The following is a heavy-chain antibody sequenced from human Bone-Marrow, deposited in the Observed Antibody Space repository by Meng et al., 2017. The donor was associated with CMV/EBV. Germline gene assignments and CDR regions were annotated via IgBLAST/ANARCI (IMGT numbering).Heavy chain of an antibody. D-gene: IGHD3-3*01. Sequence: ASVKVSCKASGYTFTSYDINWVRQATGQGLEWMGWMNPNSGNTGYAQKFQGRVTMTRNTSISTAYMELSSLRSEDTAVHYCARGSEGTPGTIFGVVISIYYYYGMDVWGQGTTVTVSS. V-gene: IGHV1-8*01. J-gene: IGHJ6*02. CDR3: ARGSEGTPGTIFGVVISIYYYYGMDV. CDR2: MNPNSGNT. CDR1: GYTFTSYD.